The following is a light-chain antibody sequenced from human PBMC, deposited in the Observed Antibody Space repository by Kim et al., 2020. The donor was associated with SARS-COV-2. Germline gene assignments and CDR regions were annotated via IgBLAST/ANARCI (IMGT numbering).Light chain of an antibody. V-gene: IGKV1-39*01. J-gene: IGKJ2*01. CDR1: QSIRRY. Sequence: DIQMTQSPLSLSVSVGDTVTITCRASQSIRRYLNLYQQKPGKAPELLIYAASSLQSGVPSRFSGSGSGTEFTLTINSLQPEDCATYYCQQSNSTPHTFGRGTRLEI. CDR2: AAS. CDR3: QQSNSTPHT.